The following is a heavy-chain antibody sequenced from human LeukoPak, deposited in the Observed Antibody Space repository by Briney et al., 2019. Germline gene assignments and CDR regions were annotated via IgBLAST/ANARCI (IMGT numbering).Heavy chain of an antibody. CDR1: GGSISSSNW. D-gene: IGHD3-22*01. CDR2: IYHSGST. J-gene: IGHJ4*02. CDR3: AKDPSYDSSGYYPLLPDY. Sequence: PSGTLSLTCAVSGGSISSSNWWSWVRQPPGKGLEWIGEIYHSGSTNYNPSLKSRVTISVDKSKNQFSLKLSSVTAADTAVYYCAKDPSYDSSGYYPLLPDYWGQGTLVTVSS. V-gene: IGHV4-4*02.